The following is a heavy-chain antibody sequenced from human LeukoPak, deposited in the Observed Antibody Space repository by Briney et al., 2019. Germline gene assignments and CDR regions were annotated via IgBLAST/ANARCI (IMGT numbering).Heavy chain of an antibody. V-gene: IGHV3-53*01. CDR1: GFTVSSNY. CDR3: ARVITGGYYFDY. J-gene: IGHJ4*02. CDR2: IYSGGST. Sequence: PGGSLRLSCAASGFTVSSNYMNWVRQAPGKGLEWVSVIYSGGSTYYADSVKGRFTISRDNSKNTLYLQMNSLRAEDTAVYYCARVITGGYYFDYWGQGTLVTVSS. D-gene: IGHD7-27*01.